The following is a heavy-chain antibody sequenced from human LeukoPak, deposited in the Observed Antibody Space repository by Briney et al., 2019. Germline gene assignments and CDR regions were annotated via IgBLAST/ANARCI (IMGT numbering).Heavy chain of an antibody. CDR1: GYTFTSNY. CDR3: ARAPYYDSSGFVLVY. V-gene: IGHV1-46*01. J-gene: IGHJ4*02. Sequence: GASVKVSCTASGYTFTSNYIHWVRQAPGQGLEWMGMIYPRDGSTSYAQKFQGRVTMTRDTSTSTVYMELSSLRSEDTAVCYCARAPYYDSSGFVLVYWGQGTLVTVSS. D-gene: IGHD3-22*01. CDR2: IYPRDGST.